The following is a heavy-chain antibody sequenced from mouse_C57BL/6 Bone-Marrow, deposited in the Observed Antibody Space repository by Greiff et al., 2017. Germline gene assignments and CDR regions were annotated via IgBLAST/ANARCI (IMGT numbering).Heavy chain of an antibody. J-gene: IGHJ3*01. Sequence: VQLQQSDAELVKPGASVKISCKASGYTFTDHTIYWMKQRPEQGLEWIGYIYPRDGSTKYNGKFKGKATLTADKSSSTAYMQLNSLTSVDSAVXFSDSVITTGFAYWGQGTLVTVSA. CDR3: DSVITTGFAY. CDR1: GYTFTDHT. D-gene: IGHD1-1*01. V-gene: IGHV1-78*01. CDR2: IYPRDGST.